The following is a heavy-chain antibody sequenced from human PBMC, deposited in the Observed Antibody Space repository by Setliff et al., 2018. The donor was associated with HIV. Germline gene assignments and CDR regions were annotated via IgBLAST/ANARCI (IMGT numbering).Heavy chain of an antibody. D-gene: IGHD6-19*01. CDR3: ATDPPGEQWLITPSGYFQN. Sequence: VSVKVSCKASGCTFTGYYIHWVRQAPGQGLEWVGWINPASGGSNYAQNFQGKVTMTRDTSISTAYMELSRLRSDDTAVYYCATDPPGEQWLITPSGYFQNWGQGTLVTVSS. V-gene: IGHV1-2*02. J-gene: IGHJ1*01. CDR2: INPASGGS. CDR1: GCTFTGYY.